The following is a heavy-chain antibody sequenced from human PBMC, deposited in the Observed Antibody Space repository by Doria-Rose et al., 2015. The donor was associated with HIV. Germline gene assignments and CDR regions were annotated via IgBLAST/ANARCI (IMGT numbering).Heavy chain of an antibody. CDR1: GVSLSSPGMG. J-gene: IGHJ4*02. V-gene: IGHV2-26*01. CDR2: IFSDDVR. D-gene: IGHD6-13*01. Sequence: QVTLKESGPVLVKPTETLTLTCTVSGVSLSSPGMGVSWIRQPPGKALEWLANIFSDDVRSYKTSLQSRLIISRGTSKSQVVLTMTDMDPVDTATYYCARIKSSRWYHKYYFDFWGQGTLVIVSA. CDR3: ARIKSSRWYHKYYFDF.